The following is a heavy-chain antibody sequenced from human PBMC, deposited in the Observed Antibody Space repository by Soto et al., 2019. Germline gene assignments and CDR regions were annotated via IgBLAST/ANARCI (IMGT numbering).Heavy chain of an antibody. CDR2: ISGSGGST. V-gene: IGHV3-23*01. CDR1: GFTFSSYA. J-gene: IGHJ4*02. CDR3: ANFPYSYCSSTSCYPDY. D-gene: IGHD2-2*01. Sequence: PGGSLRLSCAASGFTFSSYAMSWVRQAPGKGLEWVSAISGSGGSTYYADSVKGRFTISRDNSKNTLYLQMNSLRAEDTAVYYCANFPYSYCSSTSCYPDYWGQGTLVTVSS.